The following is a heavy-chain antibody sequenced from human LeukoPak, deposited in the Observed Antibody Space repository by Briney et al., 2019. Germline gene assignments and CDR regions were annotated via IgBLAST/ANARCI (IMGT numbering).Heavy chain of an antibody. CDR3: ATTSTTVTVFDY. V-gene: IGHV4-34*01. Sequence: SETLSLTCAVYGGSFSGYYWGWIRQPPGKGLEWIGEINHSGSTNYNPSLKSRVTISVDTSKNQFSLKLSSVTAADTAVYYCATTSTTVTVFDYWGQGTLVTVSS. CDR1: GGSFSGYY. J-gene: IGHJ4*02. D-gene: IGHD4-17*01. CDR2: INHSGST.